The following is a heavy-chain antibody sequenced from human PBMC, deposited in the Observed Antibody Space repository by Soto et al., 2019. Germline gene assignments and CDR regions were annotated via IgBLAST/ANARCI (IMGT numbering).Heavy chain of an antibody. CDR1: GGSISSYY. J-gene: IGHJ6*02. CDR2: MYNTGST. D-gene: IGHD2-21*02. V-gene: IGHV4-59*01. CDR3: ARDLWGYCGADCYPLDV. Sequence: SETLSLSCTVSGGSISSYYWSWIMQTPGKGLEWIGYMYNTGSTIWNPSLKRRVTISVETSKNQFSLKLNSVTAADTAVYYCARDLWGYCGADCYPLDVSGQGTMVTVSS.